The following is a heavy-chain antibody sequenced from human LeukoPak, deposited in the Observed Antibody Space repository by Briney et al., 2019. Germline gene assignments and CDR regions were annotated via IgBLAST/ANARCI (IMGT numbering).Heavy chain of an antibody. CDR3: AKVEAAAPRSYFDY. D-gene: IGHD6-13*01. Sequence: GGSLRLSCAASGFSFSNSWMHWVRQAPGKGLVWVSRINSDGTTIYYADSVKGRFTISRDNAKNTLFLQMNSLRAEDTAVYYCAKVEAAAPRSYFDYWGQGTLVTVSS. V-gene: IGHV3-74*01. J-gene: IGHJ4*02. CDR2: INSDGTTI. CDR1: GFSFSNSW.